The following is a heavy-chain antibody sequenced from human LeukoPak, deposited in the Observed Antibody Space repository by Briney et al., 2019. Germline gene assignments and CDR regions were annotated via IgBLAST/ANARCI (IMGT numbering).Heavy chain of an antibody. Sequence: SETLSLTCTVSGGSISSYYWSWIRQPPGKGLEWIWYIYYSGSTNYNPSLKSRVTISVDTSKNQFSLKLSSVTAADTAVYYCARPRIVGAWSDAFDIWGQGTMVTVSS. J-gene: IGHJ3*02. CDR1: GGSISSYY. V-gene: IGHV4-59*01. D-gene: IGHD1-26*01. CDR3: ARPRIVGAWSDAFDI. CDR2: IYYSGST.